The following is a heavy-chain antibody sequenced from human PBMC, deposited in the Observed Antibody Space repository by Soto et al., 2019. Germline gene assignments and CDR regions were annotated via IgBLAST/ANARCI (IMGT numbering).Heavy chain of an antibody. CDR1: GFTFSRYS. V-gene: IGHV3-21*01. CDR3: ARESEDLTSNFDY. J-gene: IGHJ4*02. Sequence: VQLVESGGGLVRPGGSLRLSCAASGFTFSRYSMNWVRQAPGKGLEWVSSISSTTNYTYYADSMKGRFTVSRDNAKNSVYLDMNSLSAEDTAVYYCARESEDLTSNFDYWGQGTLVTVSS. CDR2: ISSTTNYT.